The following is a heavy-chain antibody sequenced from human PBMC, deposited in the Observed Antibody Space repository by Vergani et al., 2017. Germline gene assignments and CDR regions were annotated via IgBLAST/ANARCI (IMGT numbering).Heavy chain of an antibody. V-gene: IGHV1-69*06. Sequence: QVQLVQSGAEVKKPGSSVKVSCKASGGTFSSYAISWVRQAPGQGLEWMGGIIPIFGTANYAQKFQGRVTMTRDTSTSTVYMELSSLRSEDTAVYYCARDQLGVTRTTQDESNYYYGMDVWGQGTTVTVSS. CDR3: ARDQLGVTRTTQDESNYYYGMDV. J-gene: IGHJ6*02. D-gene: IGHD4-17*01. CDR2: IIPIFGTA. CDR1: GGTFSSYA.